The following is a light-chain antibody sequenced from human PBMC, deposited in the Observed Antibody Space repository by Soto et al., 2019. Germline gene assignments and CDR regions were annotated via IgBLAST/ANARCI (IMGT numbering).Light chain of an antibody. J-gene: IGKJ5*01. V-gene: IGKV3-11*01. CDR2: GAF. CDR1: PSVTNF. CDR3: QQRNVWPPVT. Sequence: EIVLTQSPATLSLSPGERATLSCRASPSVTNFLAWYKQQPGQAPRLLIYGAFNRATGIPARFSGSGSGTDFTLTISSLEPEDSTVYYCQQRNVWPPVTFGQGTRLEIK.